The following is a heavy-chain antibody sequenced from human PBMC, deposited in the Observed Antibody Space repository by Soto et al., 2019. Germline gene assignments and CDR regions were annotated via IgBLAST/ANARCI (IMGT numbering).Heavy chain of an antibody. J-gene: IGHJ4*02. D-gene: IGHD4-4*01. CDR3: ARVASDYINSVDH. V-gene: IGHV3-23*01. CDR2: IGGSGGNR. Sequence: EVQLLEYGGGLVQPGGSLRLSCAASGFTFNAYAMTWVRQAPGKGLEWVSAIGGSGGNRYYAASVKGRFTISRDNSKDTVDLQRNRLRVEDTAVFYCARVASDYINSVDHWGQGILVTVSS. CDR1: GFTFNAYA.